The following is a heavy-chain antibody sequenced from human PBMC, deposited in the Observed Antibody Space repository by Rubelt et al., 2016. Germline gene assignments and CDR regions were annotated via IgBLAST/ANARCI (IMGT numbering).Heavy chain of an antibody. Sequence: QVQLVESGGGLVKPGGSLRLSCAASGFTFSDYFMSWIRQAPGKGLEGISYISSTGSYTNYADSVKGRFTISRDTAKNSLYLQINSLNQRYLQRNRSRVEDTAVHFCARRGIAGATPRYTYMDVWGKGTTVTVSS. V-gene: IGHV3-11*05. CDR1: GFTFSDYF. J-gene: IGHJ6*03. CDR2: ISSTGSYT. D-gene: IGHD1-26*01. CDR3: RVEDTAVHFCARRGIAGATPRYTYMDV.